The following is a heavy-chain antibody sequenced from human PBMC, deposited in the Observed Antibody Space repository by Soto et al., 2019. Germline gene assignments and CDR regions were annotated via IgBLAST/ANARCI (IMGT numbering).Heavy chain of an antibody. D-gene: IGHD2-2*01. CDR3: ARDKGYCISTSCYYYYYYGMDV. Sequence: QVQLVQSGAEVKKPGSSVKVSCKASGGTFSSYAISWVRQAPGQGLEWMGGIIPIFGTANSAQKFQGRVTITADESTSTAYMELSSLRSEDTAVYYCARDKGYCISTSCYYYYYYGMDVWGQGTTVTVSS. CDR1: GGTFSSYA. J-gene: IGHJ6*02. CDR2: IIPIFGTA. V-gene: IGHV1-69*12.